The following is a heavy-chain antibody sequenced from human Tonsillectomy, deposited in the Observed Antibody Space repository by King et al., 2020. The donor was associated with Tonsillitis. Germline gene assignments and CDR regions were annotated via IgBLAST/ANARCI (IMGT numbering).Heavy chain of an antibody. CDR3: AKAKYYYDSSGYLRLNGAFEY. CDR1: GFTFSSYA. Sequence: QLVQSGGGLVQPGGSLRLSCAASGFTFSSYAMSWVRQAPGKGLEWVSGISGSGGSTYYAESVEGRFTISRDNPKNTLYLKMNSLRAEDTAVYYCAKAKYYYDSSGYLRLNGAFEYWGQGTLVTVSS. V-gene: IGHV3-23*04. CDR2: ISGSGGST. J-gene: IGHJ4*02. D-gene: IGHD3-22*01.